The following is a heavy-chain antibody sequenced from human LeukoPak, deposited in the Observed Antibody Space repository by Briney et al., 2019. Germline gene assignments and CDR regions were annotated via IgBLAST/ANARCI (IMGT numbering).Heavy chain of an antibody. CDR2: ISYDGTNK. J-gene: IGHJ3*02. CDR3: AKDFYDTSANGAFDI. D-gene: IGHD2/OR15-2a*01. Sequence: GRPLRLSCVASGFTFSTYAMHWVRQAPGTGLEWVAVISYDGTNKYYADSLKGRFTISRDNSKNTMYLQVNSLRPGDTAVHYCAKDFYDTSANGAFDIWGHGTMVSVSS. V-gene: IGHV3-30*18. CDR1: GFTFSTYA.